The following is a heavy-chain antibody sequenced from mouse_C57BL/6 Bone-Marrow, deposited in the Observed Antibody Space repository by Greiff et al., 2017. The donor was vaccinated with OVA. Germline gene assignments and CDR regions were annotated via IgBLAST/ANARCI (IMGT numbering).Heavy chain of an antibody. CDR1: GFTFSSYA. D-gene: IGHD1-1*01. J-gene: IGHJ1*03. CDR3: TRDVITTVVATRYFDV. V-gene: IGHV5-9-1*02. CDR2: ISSGGDYI. Sequence: EVKLMESGEGLVKPGGSLKLSCAASGFTFSSYAMSWVRQTPEKRLEWVAYISSGGDYIYYADTVKGRFTISRDNARNTLYLQMSSLKSEDTAMYYCTRDVITTVVATRYFDVWGTGTTVTVSS.